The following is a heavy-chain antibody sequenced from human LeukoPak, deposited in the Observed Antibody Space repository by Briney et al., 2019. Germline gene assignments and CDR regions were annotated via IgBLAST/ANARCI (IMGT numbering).Heavy chain of an antibody. CDR2: ISSRSSHI. Sequence: KPGGSLRLSCAASGFTFSSHSMNWVRQAPGKGLEWVSTISSRSSHIYYADSVKGRFTISRDNAKNSLYLQMNSLRAEDTAVYYCAELGITMIGGVWGKGTTVTISS. V-gene: IGHV3-21*01. J-gene: IGHJ6*04. CDR1: GFTFSSHS. CDR3: AELGITMIGGV. D-gene: IGHD3-10*02.